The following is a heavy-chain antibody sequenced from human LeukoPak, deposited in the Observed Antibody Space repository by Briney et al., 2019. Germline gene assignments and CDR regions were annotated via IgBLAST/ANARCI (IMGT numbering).Heavy chain of an antibody. V-gene: IGHV4-39*01. CDR1: GGSISSSSYY. CDR2: IYYSGST. D-gene: IGHD3/OR15-3a*01. Sequence: SETLSLTCTVSGGSISSSSYYWGWIRQPPGKGLEWIGSIYYSGSTYYNPSLKGRVTISVDTSKNQFSLKLSSVTAADTAVYYCASPPPWTGYYMSVSGDAFDIWGQGTMVTVSS. J-gene: IGHJ3*02. CDR3: ASPPPWTGYYMSVSGDAFDI.